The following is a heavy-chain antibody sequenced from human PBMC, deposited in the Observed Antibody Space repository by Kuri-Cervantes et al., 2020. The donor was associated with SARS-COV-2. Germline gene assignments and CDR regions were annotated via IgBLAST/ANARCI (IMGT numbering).Heavy chain of an antibody. CDR2: ISSSGSTI. V-gene: IGHV3-11*01. D-gene: IGHD2-15*01. Sequence: GGSLRLSCAASGFTFSDYYMSWIRQAPGKGLKWVSYISSSGSTIYYADSVKGRFTISRDNAKNSLYLQMNSLRAEDTAVYYCARTGLPGWYYYYGMDVWGQGTTVTVSS. CDR1: GFTFSDYY. J-gene: IGHJ6*02. CDR3: ARTGLPGWYYYYGMDV.